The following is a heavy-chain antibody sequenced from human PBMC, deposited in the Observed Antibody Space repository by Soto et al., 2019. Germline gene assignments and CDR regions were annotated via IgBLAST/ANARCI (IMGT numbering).Heavy chain of an antibody. CDR2: IRSKAYGGTT. J-gene: IGHJ4*02. CDR3: TRDQPWFGELLSDY. CDR1: GFTFGDYA. Sequence: GGSLRLSCTASGFTFGDYAMSWFRQAPGKGLEWVGFIRSKAYGGTTEYAASVKGRFTISRDDSKSIAYLQMNSLKTEDTAVYYCTRDQPWFGELLSDYWGQGPLVTVYS. V-gene: IGHV3-49*03. D-gene: IGHD3-10*01.